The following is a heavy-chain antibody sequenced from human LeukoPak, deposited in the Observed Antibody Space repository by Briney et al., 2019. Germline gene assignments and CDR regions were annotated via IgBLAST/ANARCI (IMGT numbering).Heavy chain of an antibody. CDR3: ARDWFDGDYDRFDY. J-gene: IGHJ4*02. CDR2: INQDGSQK. D-gene: IGHD4-17*01. CDR1: GFTFSSYW. V-gene: IGHV3-7*03. Sequence: GGSLRLSCAVSGFTFSSYWMSWFRQAPGKGLEWVANINQDGSQKFSVDSVKGRFPISRDNAKNSLSLQMNSLRVEDTAVYYCARDWFDGDYDRFDYWGQGTLVTVSS.